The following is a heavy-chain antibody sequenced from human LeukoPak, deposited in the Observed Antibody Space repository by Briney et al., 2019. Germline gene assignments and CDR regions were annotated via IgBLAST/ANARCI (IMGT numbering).Heavy chain of an antibody. CDR3: ARGIYYDFWSGYYNY. CDR1: GGSFSGYY. V-gene: IGHV4-34*01. J-gene: IGHJ4*02. D-gene: IGHD3-3*01. CDR2: INHSGST. Sequence: PSETLSLTCAVYGGSFSGYYWSWIRQPPGKELEWIGEINHSGSTNYNPSLKSRVTISVDTSKNQFSLKLSSVTAADTAVYYCARGIYYDFWSGYYNYWGQGTLVTVSS.